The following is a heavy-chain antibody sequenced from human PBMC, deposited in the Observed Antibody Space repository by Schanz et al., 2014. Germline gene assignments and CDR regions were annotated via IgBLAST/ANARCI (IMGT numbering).Heavy chain of an antibody. CDR3: ARDRWDWNNAFDI. CDR1: GFTFNNYD. Sequence: EVQLVESGGGLVQPGGSLRLSCAASGFTFNNYDMNWVRLVPGKGLECVSGISGGGGSAYYADSVKGRFTISRDNSKNTLYLQMSSLRAEDTAVYYCARDRWDWNNAFDIWGQGTMVTVSS. J-gene: IGHJ3*02. CDR2: ISGGGGSA. D-gene: IGHD1-1*01. V-gene: IGHV3-23*04.